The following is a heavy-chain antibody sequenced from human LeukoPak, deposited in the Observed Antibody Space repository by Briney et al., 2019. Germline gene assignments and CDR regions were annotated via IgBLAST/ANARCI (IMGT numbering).Heavy chain of an antibody. CDR3: ARDSYYFGSGSDNTPYNWFDP. D-gene: IGHD3-10*01. V-gene: IGHV4-4*07. Sequence: SETLSLTSTVSXGSLSSYCWSWIRQPAGKGLDWIGRIYTSGSTSYNPSLKSRVTISVDKSKNQFSLKLSSVTAADTAMYYCARDSYYFGSGSDNTPYNWFDPWGQGTLVTVSS. CDR1: XGSLSSYC. CDR2: IYTSGST. J-gene: IGHJ5*02.